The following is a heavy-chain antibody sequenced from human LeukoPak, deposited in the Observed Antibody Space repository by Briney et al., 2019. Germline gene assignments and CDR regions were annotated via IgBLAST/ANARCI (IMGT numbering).Heavy chain of an antibody. CDR3: ASYGSKNWFDP. Sequence: SETLSLTCTVSGGSISSYYWSWIRQPPGKGLEWIGYIYYSGSTNYNPSLKSRVTISVDTSKNQFSLKLSSVTAADTAVYYCASYGSKNWFDPWGQGTLVTVSS. D-gene: IGHD1-26*01. V-gene: IGHV4-59*01. J-gene: IGHJ5*02. CDR2: IYYSGST. CDR1: GGSISSYY.